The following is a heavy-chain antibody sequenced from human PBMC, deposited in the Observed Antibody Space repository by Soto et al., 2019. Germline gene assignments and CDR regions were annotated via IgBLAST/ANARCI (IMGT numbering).Heavy chain of an antibody. V-gene: IGHV1-18*01. CDR1: GYSFSSFV. J-gene: IGHJ4*02. D-gene: IGHD3-22*01. Sequence: GASVKVSCKASGYSFSSFVFSWVRQAPGQGLEWMGWISAYNGNTNYAQKFQGRVTMTTDTSTSTAYMELRSLRSDDTAVYYCARGHYYDNTGPSFDYWGQGTLVTVSS. CDR3: ARGHYYDNTGPSFDY. CDR2: ISAYNGNT.